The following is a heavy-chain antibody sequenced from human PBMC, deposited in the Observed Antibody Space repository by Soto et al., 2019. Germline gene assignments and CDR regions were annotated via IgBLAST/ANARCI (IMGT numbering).Heavy chain of an antibody. CDR1: GFTFSSYS. D-gene: IGHD3-10*01. V-gene: IGHV3-48*02. CDR2: ISSSSSTI. J-gene: IGHJ6*02. Sequence: PGGSLRLSCAASGFTFSSYSMNWVRQAPGKGLEWVSYISSSSSTIYYADSVKGRLTISRDNAKNSLYLQMNSLRDEDTAVYYCARAGGWMVRGGNMDVWGQGTTVTVSS. CDR3: ARAGGWMVRGGNMDV.